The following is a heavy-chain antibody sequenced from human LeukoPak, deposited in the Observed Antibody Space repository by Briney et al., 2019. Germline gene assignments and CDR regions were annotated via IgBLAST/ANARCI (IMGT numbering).Heavy chain of an antibody. Sequence: PSETLSLTCTVPGGSISSYYWSWIRQPPGKGLEWIGYIYYSGSTNYNPSLKSRVTISVDTSKNQFSLKLSSVTAADTAVYYCARVVIDDAFDIWGQGTMVTVSS. CDR2: IYYSGST. V-gene: IGHV4-59*01. J-gene: IGHJ3*02. D-gene: IGHD2/OR15-2a*01. CDR1: GGSISSYY. CDR3: ARVVIDDAFDI.